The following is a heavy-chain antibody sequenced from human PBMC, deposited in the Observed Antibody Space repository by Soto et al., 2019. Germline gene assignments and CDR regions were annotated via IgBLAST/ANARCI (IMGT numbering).Heavy chain of an antibody. D-gene: IGHD3-22*01. J-gene: IGHJ6*02. CDR3: ARGEATMIVVHYYGMDV. V-gene: IGHV1-3*01. CDR2: INAGNGNT. Sequence: GASVKVSCKASGYTFTSYAMHWVRQAPGQRLEWMGWINAGNGNTKYSQKFQGRVTITRDTSASTAYMELSSLRSEDTAVYYCARGEATMIVVHYYGMDVWGQGTTVTLSS. CDR1: GYTFTSYA.